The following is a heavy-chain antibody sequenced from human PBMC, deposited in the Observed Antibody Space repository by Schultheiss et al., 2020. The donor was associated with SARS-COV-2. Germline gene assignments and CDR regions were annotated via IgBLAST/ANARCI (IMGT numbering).Heavy chain of an antibody. V-gene: IGHV4-59*08. CDR3: ARQWGPPAAARWWFDP. CDR1: GGSISSYY. CDR2: IYYSGST. Sequence: GSLRLSCTVSGGSISSYYWSWIRQPPGKGLEWIGYIYYSGSTNYNPSLKSRVTISVDTSKNQFSLKLSSVTAADTAVYYCARQWGPPAAARWWFDPWGQGTLVTVSS. J-gene: IGHJ5*02. D-gene: IGHD2-2*01.